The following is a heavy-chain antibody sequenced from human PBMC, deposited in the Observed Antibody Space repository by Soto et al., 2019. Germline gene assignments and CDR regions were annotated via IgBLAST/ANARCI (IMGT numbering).Heavy chain of an antibody. CDR3: ARDYYFGSGSYYNQYDPFDI. Sequence: ASVKVSCKASGYTFTSYDINWVRQATGQGLEWMGWMNTYNGNTYYAQKLQGRVTMTTDTSTSTAYVELRSLRSDDTAVYYCARDYYFGSGSYYNQYDPFDIWGQGTMVTVSS. J-gene: IGHJ3*02. D-gene: IGHD3-10*01. CDR2: MNTYNGNT. CDR1: GYTFTSYD. V-gene: IGHV1-18*01.